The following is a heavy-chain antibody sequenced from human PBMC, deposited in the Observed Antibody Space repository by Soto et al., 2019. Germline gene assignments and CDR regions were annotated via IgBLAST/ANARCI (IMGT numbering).Heavy chain of an antibody. Sequence: QVQLVESGGGVVQPGRSLRLSCAASGFTFSSYAMHWVRQAPGKGLEWVAVISYDGSNKYYADSVKGRFTISRDNSKNTLYLQMNSLRAEDTAVYYCARDPPKGGGDYWGQGTLVTVSS. CDR2: ISYDGSNK. V-gene: IGHV3-30-3*01. CDR3: ARDPPKGGGDY. CDR1: GFTFSSYA. J-gene: IGHJ4*02. D-gene: IGHD2-15*01.